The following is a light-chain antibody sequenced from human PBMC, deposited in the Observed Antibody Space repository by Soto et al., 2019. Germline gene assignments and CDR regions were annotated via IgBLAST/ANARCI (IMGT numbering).Light chain of an antibody. CDR3: QQTYTTPYT. Sequence: DIQMTQSPSSLSASVGDRVTITCRTSQNIIKYLNWYQQKPGKAPKVLIYGTSTLQTGVPLRFSGGGSETDFTLTISSLQPEDFAAYYCQQTYTTPYTFGQGTKLDIK. CDR2: GTS. V-gene: IGKV1-39*01. J-gene: IGKJ2*01. CDR1: QNIIKY.